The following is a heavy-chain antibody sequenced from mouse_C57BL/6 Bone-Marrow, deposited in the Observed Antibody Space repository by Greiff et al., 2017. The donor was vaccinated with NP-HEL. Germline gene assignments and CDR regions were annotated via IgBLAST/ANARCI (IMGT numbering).Heavy chain of an antibody. J-gene: IGHJ4*01. CDR3: AREGYSNYDAMDY. CDR2: ISYDGSN. Sequence: ESGPGLVKPSQSLSLTCSVTGYSITSGYYRNWIRQFPGNKLEWMGYISYDGSNNYNPSLKNRISITRDTSKNQFFLKLNSVTTEDTATYYCAREGYSNYDAMDYWGQGTSVTVSS. CDR1: GYSITSGYY. D-gene: IGHD2-5*01. V-gene: IGHV3-6*01.